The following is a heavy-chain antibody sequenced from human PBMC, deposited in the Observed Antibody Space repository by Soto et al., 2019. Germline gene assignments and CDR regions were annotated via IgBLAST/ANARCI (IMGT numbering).Heavy chain of an antibody. V-gene: IGHV3-33*01. CDR2: IWYDGNNK. CDR3: ARTNSHWYFDL. CDR1: GFTFSTYG. J-gene: IGHJ2*01. D-gene: IGHD1-1*01. Sequence: QVQLVESGGGVVQPGRSLRLSCAASGFTFSTYGMHWVRQAPGKGLEWVAVIWYDGNNKYYADSVKGRFTISRDNSKNPLYLQMNSLRAEDTAVYYCARTNSHWYFDLWGRGTLVTVSS.